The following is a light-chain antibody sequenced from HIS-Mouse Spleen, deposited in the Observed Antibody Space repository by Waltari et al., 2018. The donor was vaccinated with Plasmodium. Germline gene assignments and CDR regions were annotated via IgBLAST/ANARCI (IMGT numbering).Light chain of an antibody. CDR3: QQYNNWSFT. CDR1: QSVSSN. CDR2: GAS. V-gene: IGKV3-15*01. Sequence: EIVMTQSPATLSVSPGERATLSCRASQSVSSNLAWYQQKPGQAPRLLIYGASTSATGIPARFSGIGSGTEFTLTISSLQSEDFAVYYCQQYNNWSFTFGPGTTVDIK. J-gene: IGKJ3*01.